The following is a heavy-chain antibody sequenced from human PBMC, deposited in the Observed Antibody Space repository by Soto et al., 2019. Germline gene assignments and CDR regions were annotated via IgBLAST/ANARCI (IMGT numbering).Heavy chain of an antibody. CDR3: ARSGGLAAAYDAFDI. D-gene: IGHD6-13*01. CDR1: GGSISSSGYY. V-gene: IGHV4-31*03. CDR2: IYYSGST. J-gene: IGHJ3*02. Sequence: QVQLQESGPGLVKPSQTLSLTCTVSGGSISSSGYYWSWIRQHPGKGLEWIGYIYYSGSTYYNPSLKSRVTISVDTSKNQFSLKLSSVTAADTAVYYCARSGGLAAAYDAFDIWGQGTMVTVSS.